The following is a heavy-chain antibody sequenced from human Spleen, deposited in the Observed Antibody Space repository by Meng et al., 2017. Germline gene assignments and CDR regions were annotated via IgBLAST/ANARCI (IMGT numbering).Heavy chain of an antibody. CDR1: GGSISSGGYY. V-gene: IGHV4-31*03. J-gene: IGHJ4*02. CDR2: IYYSGST. D-gene: IGHD4-11*01. CDR3: ARGPTTMAHDFDY. Sequence: QGQLQESGPGLVKPSKTLSLTCTVSGGSISSGGYYWSWIRQHPGKGLEWIGYIYYSGSTYYNPSLKSRVTISVDTSKNQFSLKLSSVTAADSAVYYCARGPTTMAHDFDYWGQGTLVTVSS.